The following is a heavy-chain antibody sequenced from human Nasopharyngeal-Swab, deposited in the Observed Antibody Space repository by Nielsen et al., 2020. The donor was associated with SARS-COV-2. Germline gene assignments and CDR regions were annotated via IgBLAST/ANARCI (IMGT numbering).Heavy chain of an antibody. CDR3: ARLRAFDI. Sequence: GGSLRLSGAGFGFTVSSNYMSWVRQAPGKGLEWVSVIYSGGSTYYGDFVKGRFTISRDKSKNTLDLQMNNLRAEDTDVLYGARLRAFDIWGQGTMVTVSS. CDR1: GFTVSSNY. V-gene: IGHV3-53*01. J-gene: IGHJ3*02. CDR2: IYSGGST.